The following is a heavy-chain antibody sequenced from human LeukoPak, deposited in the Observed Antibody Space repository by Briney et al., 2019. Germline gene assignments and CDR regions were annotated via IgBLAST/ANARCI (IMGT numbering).Heavy chain of an antibody. CDR3: ARGGYYFDY. CDR2: ISDSGGTI. V-gene: IGHV3-48*03. J-gene: IGHJ4*02. CDR1: EFTFSSFE. Sequence: GGSLRLSCAASEFTFSSFEMNWVRQAPGKGLEWVSKISDSGGTIYYADSVKGRFTIFRDNAENSLYLQMSSLRAEDTAVYYCARGGYYFDYWGQGTPVTVSS.